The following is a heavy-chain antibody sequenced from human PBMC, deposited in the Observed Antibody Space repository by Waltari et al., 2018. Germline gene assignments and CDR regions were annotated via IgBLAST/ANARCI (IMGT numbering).Heavy chain of an antibody. CDR1: GDSLSNNFF. CDR2: VHQSGRS. D-gene: IGHD2-15*01. J-gene: IGHJ4*02. V-gene: IGHV4-4*02. CDR3: ASDRGRGLYLDS. Sequence: QVQLQESGPGLVKPSGTLSLTCTASGDSLSNNFFWSWVRQSPGKGLEWIGQVHQSGRSNYNPSLESRVTVSMDTSKNQFSLKMTSVTAADTAIYYCASDRGRGLYLDSWGQGTLVTVSP.